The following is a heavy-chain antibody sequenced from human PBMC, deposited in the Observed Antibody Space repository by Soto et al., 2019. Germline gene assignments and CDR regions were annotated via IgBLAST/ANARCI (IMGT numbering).Heavy chain of an antibody. CDR1: GYTFTSYD. CDR2: MNPNSGNT. J-gene: IGHJ4*02. V-gene: IGHV1-8*01. D-gene: IGHD6-13*01. Sequence: QVQLVQSGAEVKKPGASVKVSCKASGYTFTSYDINWVRQATGQGLEWMRWMNPNSGNTGYAQKFQGRVTMTRNTSISTAYMELSSLRSEDTAVYYGARGRREPVGIAAAGTRIRGYYFDYWGQGTLVTVSS. CDR3: ARGRREPVGIAAAGTRIRGYYFDY.